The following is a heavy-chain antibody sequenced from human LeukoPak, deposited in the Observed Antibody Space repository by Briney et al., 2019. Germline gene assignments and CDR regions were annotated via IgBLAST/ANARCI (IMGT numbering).Heavy chain of an antibody. J-gene: IGHJ4*02. CDR1: DYTFTAYY. V-gene: IGHV1-2*02. CDR3: ARDSGHSYGWYFDY. CDR2: INPNSGGT. D-gene: IGHD5-18*01. Sequence: GASVKVSCKASDYTFTAYYMHWVRQAPGQGLEWMGWINPNSGGTNYAQKFQGRVTMTRDTSISTAYMELSRLRSDDTAVYYCARDSGHSYGWYFDYWGQGTLVTVSS.